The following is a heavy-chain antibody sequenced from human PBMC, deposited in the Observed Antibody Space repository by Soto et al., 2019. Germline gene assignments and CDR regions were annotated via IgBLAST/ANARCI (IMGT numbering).Heavy chain of an antibody. CDR1: EYSFTSYW. D-gene: IGHD5-12*01. V-gene: IGHV5-51*01. J-gene: IGHJ6*02. CDR2: IYPGDSDT. CDR3: ARLDGYNGQDYYGMDV. Sequence: GESLKISCKGSEYSFTSYWIGWVRQMPGKGLEWMGIIYPGDSDTRYSPSFQGQVTISADKSISTAYLQWSSLKASDTAMYYCARLDGYNGQDYYGMDVWGQGTTVTVSS.